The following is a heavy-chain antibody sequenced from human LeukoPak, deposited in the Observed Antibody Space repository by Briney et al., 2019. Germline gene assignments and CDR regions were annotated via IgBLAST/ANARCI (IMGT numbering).Heavy chain of an antibody. CDR1: GFTFSNYA. CDR3: ARRDYYDSSGYDY. CDR2: ISGRSTDI. D-gene: IGHD3-22*01. J-gene: IGHJ4*02. V-gene: IGHV3-21*01. Sequence: GGSLGLSCAASGFTFSNYAMNWVRQAPGKGLEWVSSISGRSTDIYYADSVKGRFTISRDNAKNSLYLQMNSLRAEDTAVYYCARRDYYDSSGYDYWGQGTLVTVSS.